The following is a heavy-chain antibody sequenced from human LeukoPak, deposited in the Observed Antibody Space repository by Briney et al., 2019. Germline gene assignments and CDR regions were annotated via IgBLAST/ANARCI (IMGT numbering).Heavy chain of an antibody. V-gene: IGHV3-48*01. CDR2: ISSSSSTI. CDR3: ARDSGSDLDY. J-gene: IGHJ4*02. CDR1: GFTFSSYS. D-gene: IGHD1-26*01. Sequence: GSLRLSRAASGFTFSSYSMNWVRQAPGKGLEWVSYISSSSSTIYYADSVKGRFTISRDNAKNSLYLQMNSLRAEDTAVYYCARDSGSDLDYWGQGTLVTVSS.